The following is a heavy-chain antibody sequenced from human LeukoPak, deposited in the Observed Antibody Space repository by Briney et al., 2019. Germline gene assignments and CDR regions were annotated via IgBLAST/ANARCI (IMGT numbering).Heavy chain of an antibody. CDR2: IYPGDSAT. D-gene: IGHD3-10*01. CDR3: ARHGSGEPFDY. Sequence: GESLKISCKASGYSFTNYWIAWVRQMPGKGLEWMGIIYPGDSATRYSPSFQGQVTFSADKSITTAYLQWSSLKASDTAIYYCARHGSGEPFDYWGQGTLVTVSS. V-gene: IGHV5-51*01. J-gene: IGHJ4*02. CDR1: GYSFTNYW.